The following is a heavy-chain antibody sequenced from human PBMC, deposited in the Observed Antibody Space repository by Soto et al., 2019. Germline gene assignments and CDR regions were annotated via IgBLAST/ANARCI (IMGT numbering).Heavy chain of an antibody. J-gene: IGHJ4*02. D-gene: IGHD3-22*01. CDR3: AAHDSGGYYAEY. Sequence: QLQLQASGPGLVKPSETLSLTCTVSGDSVTISDYYWGWIRQPPGKGLEWIGSIHYSGSTYYNPSLKSRVTISGDTSKKQFSLKLTSVTAADAAVYYCAAHDSGGYYAEYWGQGTLVTVSA. CDR2: IHYSGST. V-gene: IGHV4-39*01. CDR1: GDSVTISDYY.